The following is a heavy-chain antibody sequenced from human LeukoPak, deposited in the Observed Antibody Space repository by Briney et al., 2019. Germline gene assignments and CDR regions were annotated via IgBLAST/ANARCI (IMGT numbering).Heavy chain of an antibody. V-gene: IGHV3-23*01. J-gene: IGHJ4*02. CDR1: GFTFSSCG. CDR3: AKRGESGVYYFDF. Sequence: GGSLTLSCAASGFTFSSCGMSWVSHHPGNGMEWVSSINVGAGTNTYYAESVKRRFTISRDNSKNTHYLQLNTLTAADTTVYWCAKRGESGVYYFDFWGQGTLVTVSS. D-gene: IGHD3-10*01. CDR2: INVGAGTNT.